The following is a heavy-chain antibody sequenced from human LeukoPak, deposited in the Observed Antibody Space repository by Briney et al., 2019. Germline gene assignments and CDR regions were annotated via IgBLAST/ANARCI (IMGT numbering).Heavy chain of an antibody. J-gene: IGHJ6*03. CDR1: GYTLTELS. D-gene: IGHD3-3*01. V-gene: IGHV1-24*01. CDR3: ARNGDYDFWSGYSSNYYYYMDV. CDR2: FDPEDDET. Sequence: GASVKVSCKVSGYTLTELSMHWVRQAPGKGLEWMGGFDPEDDETIYAQKFQGRVTMTEDTSTDTAYMELSSLRSEDTAVYYCARNGDYDFWSGYSSNYYYYMDVWGKGTTVTVSS.